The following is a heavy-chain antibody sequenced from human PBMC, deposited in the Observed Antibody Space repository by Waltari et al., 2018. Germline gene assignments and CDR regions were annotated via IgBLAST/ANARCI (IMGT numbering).Heavy chain of an antibody. CDR2: INAGNGNT. J-gene: IGHJ2*01. V-gene: IGHV1-3*01. CDR1: GYTFTSYA. CDR3: ARDWVGEVGDY. Sequence: QVQLVQSGAEVKKPGASVKVSCKAYGYTFTSYAMHWVRQPPGQRLEWMGWINAGNGNTKYSQKVQGRVTITRDTSASTAYMELSSLRSEDTAVYYCARDWVGEVGDYWGRGTLVTVSS. D-gene: IGHD3-10*01.